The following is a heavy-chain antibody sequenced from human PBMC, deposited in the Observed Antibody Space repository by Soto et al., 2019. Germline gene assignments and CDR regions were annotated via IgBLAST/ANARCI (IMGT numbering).Heavy chain of an antibody. CDR3: ARRSSKVRGNVEC. Sequence: SETLSLTCAVSGDSISSYFWNWIRQPPGKGLEWIGYIHDAESTNYNPSLKSRVTMSLDTTKNQSSLLQSSMTAAEAAVYYCARRSSKVRGNVECWGEGILVT. D-gene: IGHD1-26*01. CDR1: GDSISSYF. V-gene: IGHV4-59*01. J-gene: IGHJ4*02. CDR2: IHDAEST.